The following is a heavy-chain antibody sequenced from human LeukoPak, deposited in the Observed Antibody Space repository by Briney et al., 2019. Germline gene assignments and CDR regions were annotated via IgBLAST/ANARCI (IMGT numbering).Heavy chain of an antibody. CDR1: GFTFDDYA. V-gene: IGHV3-43*02. CDR2: ISGDGGST. D-gene: IGHD5-12*01. J-gene: IGHJ4*02. CDR3: TKDNLLGFGSGYDGAFDY. Sequence: PGGSLRLSCAASGFTFDDYAMHWVRQAPGKGLEWVSLISGDGGSTYYADSVKGRFTISRDNSKNSLYLQMNSLRTEDTALYYCTKDNLLGFGSGYDGAFDYWGQGTLVTVSS.